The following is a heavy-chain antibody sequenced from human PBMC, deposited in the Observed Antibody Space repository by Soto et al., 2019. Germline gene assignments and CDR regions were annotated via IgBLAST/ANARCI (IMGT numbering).Heavy chain of an antibody. Sequence: EVQLLESGGGLVQPGGSLRLSCAASGFTFSSYAMSWVRQAPGKGLEWVSAISGSGGSTYYADSVKGRFTISRDNSNNTLYLQMNSLRAEDTAVYYCAKGGLVAARPDHYYYYMDVWGKGTTVTVSS. CDR1: GFTFSSYA. D-gene: IGHD6-6*01. V-gene: IGHV3-23*01. J-gene: IGHJ6*03. CDR3: AKGGLVAARPDHYYYYMDV. CDR2: ISGSGGST.